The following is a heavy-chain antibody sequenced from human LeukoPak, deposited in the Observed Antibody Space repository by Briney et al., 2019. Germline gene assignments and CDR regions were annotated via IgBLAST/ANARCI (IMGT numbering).Heavy chain of an antibody. CDR2: TNHSGST. J-gene: IGHJ5*02. Sequence: SETLSLTCAVYGVSFSGYYWSWIRQPPGKGLEWIGETNHSGSTNYNPSLKSRVTISVDTSKNQFSLKLSSVTAADTAVYYCARGGPLQNIVVVVAATQNWFDPWGQGTLVTVSS. CDR1: GVSFSGYY. D-gene: IGHD2-15*01. V-gene: IGHV4-34*01. CDR3: ARGGPLQNIVVVVAATQNWFDP.